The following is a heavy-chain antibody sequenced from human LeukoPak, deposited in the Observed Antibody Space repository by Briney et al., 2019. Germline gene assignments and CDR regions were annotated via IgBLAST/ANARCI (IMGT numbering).Heavy chain of an antibody. V-gene: IGHV4-38-2*01. CDR2: IYYTGTT. CDR1: GNSIGTTDY. Sequence: SETLSLTCSVSGNSIGTTDYWGVIRQPPGKVLELTAAIYYTGTTYYKPSLKSRVTMSVDTSKNQFSLKLSSVTAADTAVYYCARWSDNRTPRRVFDYWGQGTLVTVSS. D-gene: IGHD3-3*01. CDR3: ARWSDNRTPRRVFDY. J-gene: IGHJ4*02.